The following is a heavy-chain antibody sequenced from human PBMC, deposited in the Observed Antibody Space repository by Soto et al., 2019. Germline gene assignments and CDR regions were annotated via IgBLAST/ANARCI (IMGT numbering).Heavy chain of an antibody. D-gene: IGHD6-19*01. V-gene: IGHV1-18*04. CDR2: ISAYNGNT. CDR1: GYTFTSYG. J-gene: IGHJ4*02. Sequence: QVQLVQSGAEVKKRGASVKVSCKASGYTFTSYGISWVRQAPGQGLEWMGWISAYNGNTNYAQKLQGRVTMTTDTSTSTAYMELRSLTSDDTAVYYCARAPRGIAVAGTLEYWGQGTLVTVSS. CDR3: ARAPRGIAVAGTLEY.